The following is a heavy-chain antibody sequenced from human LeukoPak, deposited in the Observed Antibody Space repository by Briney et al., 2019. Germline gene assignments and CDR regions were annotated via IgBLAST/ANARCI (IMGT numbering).Heavy chain of an antibody. CDR1: GGPFSGYY. CDR2: INHSGST. D-gene: IGHD5-18*01. Sequence: SETLSLTCAVYGGPFSGYYWSWIRQPPGKRLECIGEINHSGSTNYNPSLKSRVTISVDTSKKQFSLKLSSVTAADTAVYYCARGVRSPDSSGYSYGFNYWGQGTLVTVSS. J-gene: IGHJ4*02. V-gene: IGHV4-34*01. CDR3: ARGVRSPDSSGYSYGFNY.